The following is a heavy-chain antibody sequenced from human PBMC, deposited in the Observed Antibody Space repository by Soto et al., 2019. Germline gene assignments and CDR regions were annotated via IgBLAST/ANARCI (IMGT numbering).Heavy chain of an antibody. CDR2: IYYSGST. V-gene: IGHV4-39*01. CDR3: AVELPGIAAAGTASNWFDP. J-gene: IGHJ5*02. Sequence: PSETLSLTCTVSCGSISSSSYYWGWIRQPPGKGLEWIGSIYYSGSTYYNPSLKSRVTISVDTSKNQFSLKLSSVTAADTAVYYCAVELPGIAAAGTASNWFDPWGQGTLVTVS. CDR1: CGSISSSSYY. D-gene: IGHD6-13*01.